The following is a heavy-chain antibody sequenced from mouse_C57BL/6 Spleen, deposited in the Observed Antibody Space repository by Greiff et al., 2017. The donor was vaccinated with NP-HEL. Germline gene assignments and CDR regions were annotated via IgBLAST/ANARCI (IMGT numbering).Heavy chain of an antibody. V-gene: IGHV1-42*01. J-gene: IGHJ2*01. CDR3: ARSADGYFDY. CDR1: GYSFTGYY. CDR2: INPSTGGT. Sequence: DVKLQESGPELVKPGASVKISCKASGYSFTGYYMNWVKQSPEKSLEWIGEINPSTGGTTYNQKFKAKATLTVDKSSSTAYMQLKSLTSEDSAVYYCARSADGYFDYWGQGTTLTVSS.